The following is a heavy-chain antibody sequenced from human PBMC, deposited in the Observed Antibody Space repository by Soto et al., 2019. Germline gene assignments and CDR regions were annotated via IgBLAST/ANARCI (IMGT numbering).Heavy chain of an antibody. CDR3: ARIRAVAEFDY. CDR2: IFSNDEK. CDR1: GFSLSNARMG. Sequence: QVTLMESGPVLVKPTETLTLTFTVSGFSLSNARMGVSWIRQPPVKALEWLAHIFSNDEKSYSTSLKSRLTISKDTSTSQVVLTMTNRDPVDTATYYCARIRAVAEFDYWGQGTLVTVSS. J-gene: IGHJ4*02. V-gene: IGHV2-26*01. D-gene: IGHD6-19*01.